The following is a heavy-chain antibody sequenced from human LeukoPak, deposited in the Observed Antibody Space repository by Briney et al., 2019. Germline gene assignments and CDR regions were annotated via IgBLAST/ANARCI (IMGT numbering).Heavy chain of an antibody. Sequence: ASVKVSCKASGYTFTSYDINWVRQATGQGLEWMGWMNPNSGNTGYARKFQGRVTITRNTSVSTAYMELSSLRSEDTAVYYCIRITMVRGAAFDYWGQGTLVTVSS. V-gene: IGHV1-8*03. CDR1: GYTFTSYD. J-gene: IGHJ4*02. CDR3: IRITMVRGAAFDY. CDR2: MNPNSGNT. D-gene: IGHD3-10*01.